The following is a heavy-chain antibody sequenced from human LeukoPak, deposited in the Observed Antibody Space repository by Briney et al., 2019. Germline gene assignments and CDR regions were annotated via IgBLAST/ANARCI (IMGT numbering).Heavy chain of an antibody. CDR2: IYHSGST. CDR1: GDSISSSNW. Sequence: SETLSLTCAVSGDSISSSNWWSWVRQPPGKGLEWIGEIYHSGSTNYNPSLKSRVTISVDTSKKQFSLKLSSVTAADTAVYYCARDRYSGTYWGYFDNWGQGTLVTVSS. CDR3: ARDRYSGTYWGYFDN. V-gene: IGHV4-4*02. D-gene: IGHD1-26*01. J-gene: IGHJ4*02.